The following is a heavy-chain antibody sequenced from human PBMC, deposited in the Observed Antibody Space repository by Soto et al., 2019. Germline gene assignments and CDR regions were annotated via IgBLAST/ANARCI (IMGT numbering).Heavy chain of an antibody. V-gene: IGHV4-39*01. CDR1: GGSISSSSYY. D-gene: IGHD3-16*01. J-gene: IGHJ6*03. CDR2: IYYSGST. CDR3: ARHGRDLMITAPPHYYMDV. Sequence: SETLSLTCTVSGGSISSSSYYWGWIRQPPGKGLEWIGSIYYSGSTYYNPSLKSRVTISVDTSKNQFSLKLSSVTAADTAVYYCARHGRDLMITAPPHYYMDVWGKGTTVTVSS.